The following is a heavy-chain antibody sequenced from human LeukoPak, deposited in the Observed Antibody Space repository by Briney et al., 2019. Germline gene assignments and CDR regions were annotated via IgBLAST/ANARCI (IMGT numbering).Heavy chain of an antibody. Sequence: SVKVSCKASGGTFSSYAISWVRQAPGQGLEWMGGIIPIFGTANYAQKFQGRVTITADESTSTAYMELSSLRSEDTAVYYCARDGRKSAAALGYWGQGTLVTVSS. V-gene: IGHV1-69*01. CDR2: IIPIFGTA. CDR3: ARDGRKSAAALGY. D-gene: IGHD6-13*01. J-gene: IGHJ4*02. CDR1: GGTFSSYA.